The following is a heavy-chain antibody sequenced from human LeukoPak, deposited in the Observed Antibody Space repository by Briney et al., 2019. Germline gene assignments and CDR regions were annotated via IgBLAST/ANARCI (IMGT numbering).Heavy chain of an antibody. J-gene: IGHJ4*02. CDR2: IYYSGST. Sequence: SETLSLTCTVSGGSISSYYWSWIRQPPGEGLEWIGYIYYSGSTNYNPSLKSRVTISVDTSKNQFSLMLSSVTAADTAVYYCARSYSSSSYFDYWGQGTLVTVSS. CDR3: ARSYSSSSYFDY. CDR1: GGSISSYY. D-gene: IGHD6-13*01. V-gene: IGHV4-59*01.